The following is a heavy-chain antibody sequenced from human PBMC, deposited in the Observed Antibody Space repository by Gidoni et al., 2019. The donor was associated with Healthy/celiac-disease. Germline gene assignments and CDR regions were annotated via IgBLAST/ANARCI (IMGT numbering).Heavy chain of an antibody. CDR3: ARLSSGVYCGGDCYWVGYYFDY. V-gene: IGHV4-39*01. D-gene: IGHD2-21*02. Sequence: QLQLQESGPGLVKPSETLSLTCTVSGGSISSSSYYWGWIRQPPGKGLEWIGSIYYSGSTYYNPALKSRVTISVDTSKNQFSLKLSSVTAADTAVYYCARLSSGVYCGGDCYWVGYYFDYWGQGTLVTVSS. CDR2: IYYSGST. CDR1: GGSISSSSYY. J-gene: IGHJ4*02.